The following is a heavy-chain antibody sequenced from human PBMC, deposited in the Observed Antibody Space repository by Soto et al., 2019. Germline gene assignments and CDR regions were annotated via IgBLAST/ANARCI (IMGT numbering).Heavy chain of an antibody. CDR1: GYTFTGYY. J-gene: IGHJ4*02. D-gene: IGHD2-21*02. Sequence: GASVKVSCKASGYTFTGYYMHWVRQAPGQGLEWMGWINPNSGGTKYSQKFQGRVTITRDTSASTAYMELSSLRSEDTAVYYCARSIVVVTALDYWGQGTLVTVSS. CDR2: INPNSGGT. V-gene: IGHV1-2*02. CDR3: ARSIVVVTALDY.